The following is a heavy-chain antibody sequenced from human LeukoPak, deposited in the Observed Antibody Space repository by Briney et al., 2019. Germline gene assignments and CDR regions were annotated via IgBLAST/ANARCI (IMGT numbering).Heavy chain of an antibody. V-gene: IGHV3-21*01. Sequence: PGGSLRLSCAASGFTFSSYSMNWVRQAPGQGLEWVSCTSSSSSYIYYADSVKGRFTISRENAKNSLSLQMNSLRAEDTAVYYCARELLTYSNHKLGHYMDVWGKGTTVTVSS. J-gene: IGHJ6*03. CDR3: ARELLTYSNHKLGHYMDV. CDR1: GFTFSSYS. CDR2: TSSSSSYI. D-gene: IGHD4-11*01.